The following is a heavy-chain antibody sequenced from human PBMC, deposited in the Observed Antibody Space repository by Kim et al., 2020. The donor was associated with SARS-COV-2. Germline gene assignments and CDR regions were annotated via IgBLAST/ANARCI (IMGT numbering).Heavy chain of an antibody. D-gene: IGHD3-16*01. CDR3: ARDMITVANGGYFDS. J-gene: IGHJ4*02. V-gene: IGHV3-48*03. Sequence: AESVTGRFTISRDDARNSLYLQMNSLRAENPAIYYCARDMITVANGGYFDSWGQGALVTVSS.